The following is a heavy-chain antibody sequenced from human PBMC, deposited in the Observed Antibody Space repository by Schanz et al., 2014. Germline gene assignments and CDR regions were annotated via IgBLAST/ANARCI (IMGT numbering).Heavy chain of an antibody. CDR2: ISSSGST. CDR3: AKDIAPLAARPGYGMDV. CDR1: GFTFSSYG. D-gene: IGHD6-13*01. V-gene: IGHV3-23*01. Sequence: EGQLLESGGGLVQPGGSLSLSCAASGFTFSSYGMSWVCQAPGKGLEWVSGISSSGSTYYADSVKGRFTISRDNSKNTLYLQMNSLRAEDTAVYYCAKDIAPLAARPGYGMDVWGQGTTVTVSS. J-gene: IGHJ6*02.